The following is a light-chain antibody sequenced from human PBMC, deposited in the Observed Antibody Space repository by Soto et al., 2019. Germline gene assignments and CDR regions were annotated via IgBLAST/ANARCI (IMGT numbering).Light chain of an antibody. CDR3: QQANTFPLT. Sequence: DIQMTQSPSSVSAYVVDIVTITFLASQSISSYLNWYHLKPGKAPKLLIYAASSLQSGVPSRFSGSGSGTHFTLTISSLQPEDFATYYCQQANTFPLTFGQGTRLEIK. V-gene: IGKV1-39*01. CDR1: QSISSY. J-gene: IGKJ5*01. CDR2: AAS.